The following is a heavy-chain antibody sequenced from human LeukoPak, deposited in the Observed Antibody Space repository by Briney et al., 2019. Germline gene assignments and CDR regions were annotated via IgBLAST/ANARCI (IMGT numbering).Heavy chain of an antibody. Sequence: GGSLRLSCAASGFTFSSYEMNWVRQAPGKGLEWVSYISSSGSTIYYADSVKGRFTISGDNAKNSLYLQMNSLRAEDTAVYYCARGEYDSSGYYAGYWGQGTLVTVSS. D-gene: IGHD3-22*01. CDR3: ARGEYDSSGYYAGY. J-gene: IGHJ4*02. V-gene: IGHV3-48*03. CDR2: ISSSGSTI. CDR1: GFTFSSYE.